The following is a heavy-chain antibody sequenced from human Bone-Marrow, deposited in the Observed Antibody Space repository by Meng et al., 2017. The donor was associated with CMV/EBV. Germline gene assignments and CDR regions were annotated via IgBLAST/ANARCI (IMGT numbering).Heavy chain of an antibody. CDR3: ARGGRYSYSWYGFYGF. J-gene: IGHJ4*02. V-gene: IGHV4-39*07. Sequence: SETLSLTCTVSGGSISSSSYYWGWIRQPPGKGLEWIGSIYYSGSTYYNPSLKSRVTISVDTPKNQFSLRLSSVTAADTAVYYCARGGRYSYSWYGFYGFWGPGTLVTVSS. CDR1: GGSISSSSYY. D-gene: IGHD6-13*01. CDR2: IYYSGST.